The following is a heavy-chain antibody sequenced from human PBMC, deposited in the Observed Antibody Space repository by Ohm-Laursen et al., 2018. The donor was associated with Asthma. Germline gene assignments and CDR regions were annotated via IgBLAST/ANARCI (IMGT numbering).Heavy chain of an antibody. J-gene: IGHJ4*02. V-gene: IGHV4-30-4*01. CDR2: IYHSVST. D-gene: IGHD1-1*01. CDR3: ARGPMHDYYFDT. Sequence: SQTLSLTCTVSGGSIGSDDYYWSWIRQPPGKGLEWIGYIYHSVSTYYSPFLKSRVTTSGDTSKNQFSLNLSFVTAADTAMYYCARGPMHDYYFDTWGQGTLVTVSS. CDR1: GGSIGSDDYY.